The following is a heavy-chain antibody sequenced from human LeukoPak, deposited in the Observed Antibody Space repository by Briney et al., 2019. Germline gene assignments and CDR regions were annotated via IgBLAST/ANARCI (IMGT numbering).Heavy chain of an antibody. CDR3: AREREVLRKVWFDP. D-gene: IGHD2/OR15-2a*01. Sequence: ASVKVSCKASGYTSTDYYIHWVRQAPGQGLEWMGWINPNSGGTVFAQKFQGRVTMTRDSSITTSYMELSHLISDDTAVYYCAREREVLRKVWFDPWGQGTLVTVSS. J-gene: IGHJ5*02. CDR1: GYTSTDYY. V-gene: IGHV1-2*02. CDR2: INPNSGGT.